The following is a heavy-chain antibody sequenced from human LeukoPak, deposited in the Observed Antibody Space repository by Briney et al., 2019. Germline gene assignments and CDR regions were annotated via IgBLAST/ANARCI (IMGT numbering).Heavy chain of an antibody. V-gene: IGHV1-46*01. J-gene: IGHJ3*02. CDR3: ARERERGEYIVVVTENAFDI. CDR2: INPSGGST. Sequence: ASVKVSCKASGYTFTTYYVHWVRQAPGQGLEWMGIINPSGGSTTYAQKFRGRLTMTRDMSTSTVYMELSSLRSEDTAVYYCARERERGEYIVVVTENAFDIWGQGTMVTVSS. CDR1: GYTFTTYY. D-gene: IGHD2-21*02.